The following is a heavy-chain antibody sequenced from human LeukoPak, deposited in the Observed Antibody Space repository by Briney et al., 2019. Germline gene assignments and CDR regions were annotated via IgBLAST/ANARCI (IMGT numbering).Heavy chain of an antibody. CDR3: ARSADIVVVPAASQGMDV. Sequence: SETLSLTCTVSGGSISSYYWSWIRQPAGKGLEWIGRTYTSGSTNYNPSLKSRVTMSVDTSKNQFSLKLSSVTAADTAVYYCARSADIVVVPAASQGMDVWGQGTTVTVSS. D-gene: IGHD2-2*01. CDR2: TYTSGST. J-gene: IGHJ6*02. V-gene: IGHV4-4*07. CDR1: GGSISSYY.